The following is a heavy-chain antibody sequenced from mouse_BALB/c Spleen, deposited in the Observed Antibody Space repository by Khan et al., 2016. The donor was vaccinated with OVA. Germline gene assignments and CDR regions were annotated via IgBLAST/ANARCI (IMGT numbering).Heavy chain of an antibody. J-gene: IGHJ2*01. CDR2: IDPANDNS. D-gene: IGHD4-1*01. CDR3: APAGTGDYFDY. V-gene: IGHV14-3*02. Sequence: EVQLQQSGAELVKPGASVKLSCTASGFNIKDTHMHWVKQRPEQGLEWMGRIDPANDNSKYDPRFQGKATITADTSSNTAYLHLSSLTSEDTAVYYCAPAGTGDYFDYWGQGTTLTVSS. CDR1: GFNIKDTH.